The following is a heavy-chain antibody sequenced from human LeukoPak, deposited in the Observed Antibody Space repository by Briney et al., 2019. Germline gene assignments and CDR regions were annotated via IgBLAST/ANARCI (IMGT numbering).Heavy chain of an antibody. CDR3: ARHGSYYFWFDP. Sequence: SEALSLTCTVSGGSISSSTYFWGWIRQPPGKGLEWIGSIFNSGTTYYNPSLKSRVTISVDTSKNQFSLKLNSVTAADTAVYYCARHGSYYFWFDPWGQGTLVTVT. V-gene: IGHV4-39*01. J-gene: IGHJ5*02. CDR2: IFNSGTT. CDR1: GGSISSSTYF. D-gene: IGHD1-26*01.